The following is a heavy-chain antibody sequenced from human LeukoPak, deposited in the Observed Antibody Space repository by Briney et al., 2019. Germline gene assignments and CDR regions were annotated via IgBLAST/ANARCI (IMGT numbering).Heavy chain of an antibody. CDR1: GGSISSYY. CDR3: ARHYRYRSGGSCYYWYFDL. Sequence: SETLSLTCTVSGGSISSYYWSWIRQPPGKGLEWIGYIYYSGSTNYNPSLKSRVTISVDTSKNQFSLKLSSVTAADTAVYYCARHYRYRSGGSCYYWYFDLWGRGTLVTVSS. D-gene: IGHD2-15*01. CDR2: IYYSGST. V-gene: IGHV4-59*08. J-gene: IGHJ2*01.